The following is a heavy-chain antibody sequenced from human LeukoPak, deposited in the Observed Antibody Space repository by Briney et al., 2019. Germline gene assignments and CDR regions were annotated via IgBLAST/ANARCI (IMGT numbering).Heavy chain of an antibody. J-gene: IGHJ5*02. Sequence: SETLSLTCTVSGGSISGYSWSWIRQSPGGELEWIGYIYYSGSTNYNPSLKSRVTISVDTSKNQFSLKLSSVTAADTAVYYCARGDLARYGSGSSISFDPWGQGTLVTVSS. CDR2: IYYSGST. CDR1: GGSISGYS. V-gene: IGHV4-59*01. D-gene: IGHD3-10*01. CDR3: ARGDLARYGSGSSISFDP.